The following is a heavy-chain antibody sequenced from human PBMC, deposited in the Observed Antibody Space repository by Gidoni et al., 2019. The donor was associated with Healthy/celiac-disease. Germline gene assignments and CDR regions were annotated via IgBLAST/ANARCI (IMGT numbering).Heavy chain of an antibody. CDR2: IYSGGST. CDR3: ASLDY. J-gene: IGHJ4*02. Sequence: EVQLVESAGGLVQPGGSLSPPCAASGFTGSSNYRSWVRQAPGKGLEWVAVIYSGGSTYYADSVKGRFTISRDNSKNTLYLQMNSLRAEDTAVYYCASLDYWGQGTLVTVSS. V-gene: IGHV3-66*01. CDR1: GFTGSSNY.